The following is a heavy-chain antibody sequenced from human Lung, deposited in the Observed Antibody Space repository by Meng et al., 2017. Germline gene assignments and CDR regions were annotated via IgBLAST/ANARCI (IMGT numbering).Heavy chain of an antibody. CDR2: INPKSGDT. D-gene: IGHD6-25*01. CDR1: GYNFPDYY. V-gene: IGHV1-2*06. Sequence: QGQVVQFGAEVNKPGASVKVSCKPSGYNFPDYYIHWVRRAPGQGLEWMGRINPKSGDTHYAQKFQARVTMTGDTSISTAYMELSGLRSDDTAMYYCARDEDISAAGKLFGDYWGQGTLVTVSS. CDR3: ARDEDISAAGKLFGDY. J-gene: IGHJ4*02.